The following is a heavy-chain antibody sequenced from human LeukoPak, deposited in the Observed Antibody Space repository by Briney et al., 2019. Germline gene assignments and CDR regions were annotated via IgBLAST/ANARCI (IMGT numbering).Heavy chain of an antibody. Sequence: SETLSLTCTVSGGSISSYYWSWIRQPPGKGLEWIGYIYYSGSTNYNPSLKSRVTISVDTSKNQFSLKLSSVTAADTAVYYCARDLRYQPSNYYYYMDVWGKGTTVTVSS. J-gene: IGHJ6*03. CDR3: ARDLRYQPSNYYYYMDV. V-gene: IGHV4-59*01. CDR2: IYYSGST. D-gene: IGHD2-2*01. CDR1: GGSISSYY.